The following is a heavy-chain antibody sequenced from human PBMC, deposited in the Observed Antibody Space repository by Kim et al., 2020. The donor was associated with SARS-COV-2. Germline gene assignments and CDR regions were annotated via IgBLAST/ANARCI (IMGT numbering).Heavy chain of an antibody. Sequence: ASVKVSCKASGYTFTSYYMHWVRQAPGQGLEWMGIINPSGGSTSYAQKFQSRVTMTRDTSTSTVYMELSRLRSEDTAVYYCAGVVVRGYPGYGMDVWGQGTTVTVSS. CDR3: AGVVVRGYPGYGMDV. J-gene: IGHJ6*02. CDR1: GYTFTSYY. D-gene: IGHD3-10*01. V-gene: IGHV1-46*01. CDR2: INPSGGST.